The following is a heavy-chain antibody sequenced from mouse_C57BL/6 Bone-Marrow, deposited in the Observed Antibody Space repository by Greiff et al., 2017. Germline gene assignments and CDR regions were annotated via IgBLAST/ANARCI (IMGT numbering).Heavy chain of an antibody. Sequence: VQLQQSGPELVKPGASVKISCKASGYTFTDYYMNWVKQRHGKSLEWIGDINPNNGGTSYNQKFTGKATLTVDKSSSTAYMELRSLTSEDSAGYYCARERATMVTIWYFDVWGTGTTVTVSS. V-gene: IGHV1-26*01. CDR3: ARERATMVTIWYFDV. D-gene: IGHD2-2*01. J-gene: IGHJ1*03. CDR1: GYTFTDYY. CDR2: INPNNGGT.